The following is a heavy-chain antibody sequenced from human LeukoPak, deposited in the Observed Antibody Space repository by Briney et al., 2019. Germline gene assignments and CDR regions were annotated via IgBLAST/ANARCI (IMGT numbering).Heavy chain of an antibody. CDR3: AKGMPHGDIVVVPAAICAFDI. J-gene: IGHJ3*02. CDR1: GFTFSSYW. D-gene: IGHD2-2*01. CDR2: ISSSSSYI. V-gene: IGHV3-21*04. Sequence: GGSLRLSCAASGFTFSSYWMTWVRQAPGKGLEWVSSISSSSSYIYYADSVKGRFTISRDNAKNSLYLQMNSLRAEDTAVYYCAKGMPHGDIVVVPAAICAFDIWGQGTMVTVSS.